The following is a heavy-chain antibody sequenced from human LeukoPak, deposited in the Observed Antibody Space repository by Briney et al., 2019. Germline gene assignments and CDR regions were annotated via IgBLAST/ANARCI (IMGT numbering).Heavy chain of an antibody. V-gene: IGHV4-4*09. CDR2: INTNGRT. CDR3: ARGGIVVVAATRPFDY. Sequence: SETLSLTCAVSGGSIRDYQWSWIRQPPGKGLEWIGHINTNGRTDYNPSLRSRLTFSVDTSKNQFSLKLSSVTAADTAVYYCARGGIVVVAATRPFDYWGQGTLVTVSS. D-gene: IGHD2-15*01. CDR1: GGSIRDYQ. J-gene: IGHJ4*02.